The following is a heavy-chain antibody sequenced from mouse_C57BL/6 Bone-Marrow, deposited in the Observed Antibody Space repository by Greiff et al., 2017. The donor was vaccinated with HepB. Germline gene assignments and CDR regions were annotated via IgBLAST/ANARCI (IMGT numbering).Heavy chain of an antibody. CDR2: IWGVGST. CDR3: ATYDYDGAMDY. D-gene: IGHD2-4*01. Sequence: VQRVESGPGLVAPSQSLSITCTVSGFSLTSYGVDWVRQSPGKGLEWLGVIWGVGSTNYNSALKSRLSISKDNSKSQVFLKMNSLQTDDTAMYYCATYDYDGAMDYWGQGTSVTVSS. V-gene: IGHV2-6*01. J-gene: IGHJ4*01. CDR1: GFSLTSYG.